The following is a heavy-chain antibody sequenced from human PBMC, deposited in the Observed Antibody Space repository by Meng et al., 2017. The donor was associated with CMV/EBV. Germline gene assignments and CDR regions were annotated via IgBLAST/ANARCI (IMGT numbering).Heavy chain of an antibody. D-gene: IGHD3-3*01. J-gene: IGHJ5*02. Sequence: MSSYWGWIRRPPGTGLEWIGSIYYSGSTYYNPSLKGRVTISVDTSKNQFSLKLSSVTAADTAVYYCARVGWGYGDFWSGYNHNWFDPWGQGTLVTVSS. V-gene: IGHV4-39*07. CDR2: IYYSGST. CDR1: MSSY. CDR3: ARVGWGYGDFWSGYNHNWFDP.